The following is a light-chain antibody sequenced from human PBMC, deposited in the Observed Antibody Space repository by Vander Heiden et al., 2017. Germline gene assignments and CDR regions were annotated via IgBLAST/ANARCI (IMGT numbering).Light chain of an antibody. J-gene: IGLJ1*01. CDR2: GNS. CDR1: SSNIGAGYD. V-gene: IGLV1-40*01. CDR3: QSYDSSLYV. Sequence: QSVLTQPPSVSGAPGQRVTISCTGSSSNIGAGYDVHWYQQLPGTAPKRLIYGNSNRPSGVPDRFSGSKSGTSASLAITGLQAEDEADYYCQSYDSSLYVFGTGTKVTVL.